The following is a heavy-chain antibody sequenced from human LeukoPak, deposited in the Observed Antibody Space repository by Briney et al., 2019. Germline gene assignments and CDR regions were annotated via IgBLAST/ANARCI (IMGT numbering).Heavy chain of an antibody. J-gene: IGHJ4*02. Sequence: GASVKVSCKASGYTFTSYYMHWVGQAPGQGLEWMGIINPSGGSTSYAQKFQGRVTMTRDTSTSTVYMELSSLRSEDTAVYYCARVAGTTLKFDYWGQGTLVTVSS. CDR3: ARVAGTTLKFDY. CDR1: GYTFTSYY. V-gene: IGHV1-46*01. D-gene: IGHD1-7*01. CDR2: INPSGGST.